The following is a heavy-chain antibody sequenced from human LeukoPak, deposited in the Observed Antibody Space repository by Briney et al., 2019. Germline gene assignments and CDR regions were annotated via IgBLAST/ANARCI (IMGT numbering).Heavy chain of an antibody. V-gene: IGHV4-4*09. CDR3: ARLAVDFWSGSLYYYYYTDV. D-gene: IGHD3-3*01. Sequence: SETLSLTCTVSGGSISSYYWSWIRQPPGKGLEWIGYIYTSGSTNYNPSLKSRVTISVDTSKNQFSLKLSSVTAADTAVYYCARLAVDFWSGSLYYYYYTDVWGKGTTVTVSS. CDR2: IYTSGST. J-gene: IGHJ6*03. CDR1: GGSISSYY.